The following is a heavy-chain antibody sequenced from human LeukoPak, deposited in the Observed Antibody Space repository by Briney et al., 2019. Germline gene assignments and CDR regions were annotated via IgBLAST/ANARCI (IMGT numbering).Heavy chain of an antibody. Sequence: PGGSLRLSCAASGFAFSDYYMSWIRQAPGKGLEWVSVIYSGGSTYYADSVKGRFTISRHNSKNTLYLQMNSLRSEDTAVYYCARDRLGALYYFDYWGQGTLVTVSS. J-gene: IGHJ4*02. CDR3: ARDRLGALYYFDY. V-gene: IGHV3-53*04. CDR1: GFAFSDYY. CDR2: IYSGGST.